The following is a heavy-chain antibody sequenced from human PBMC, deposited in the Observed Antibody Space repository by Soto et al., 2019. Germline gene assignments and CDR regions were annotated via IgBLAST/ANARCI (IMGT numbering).Heavy chain of an antibody. CDR3: ARTPLELAPYYYGKDV. Sequence: ASVKVSCKASGYTLTGYYMHWVRQAPGQGLEWMGWINPNSGGTNYAQKFQGWVTMTRDTSISTAYMELSRLRSDDTAVYYCARTPLELAPYYYGKDVWGQGTTVTVSS. CDR2: INPNSGGT. V-gene: IGHV1-2*04. D-gene: IGHD6-13*01. J-gene: IGHJ6*02. CDR1: GYTLTGYY.